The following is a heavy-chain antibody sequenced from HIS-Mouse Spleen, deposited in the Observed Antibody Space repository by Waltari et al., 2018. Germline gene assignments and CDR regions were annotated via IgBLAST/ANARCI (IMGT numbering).Heavy chain of an antibody. Sequence: QVQLVQSGAEVKKPGASVKVSCKASGYTFPSYDINWVRQATGQGLEWMGWMNPNSGNTGYAQKFQGRVTMTRNTSISTAYMELSSLRSEDTAVYYCARGPWHWGPRYWYFDLWGRGTLVTVSS. J-gene: IGHJ2*01. CDR1: GYTFPSYD. D-gene: IGHD7-27*01. CDR2: MNPNSGNT. CDR3: ARGPWHWGPRYWYFDL. V-gene: IGHV1-8*01.